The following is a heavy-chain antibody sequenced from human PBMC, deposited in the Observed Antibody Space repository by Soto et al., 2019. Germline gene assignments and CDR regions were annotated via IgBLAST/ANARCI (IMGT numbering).Heavy chain of an antibody. Sequence: SETLSLTCTVSGGSISSYYWSWIRQPPGKGLEWIGYIYYSGSTNYNPSLKSRVTISVDTSKNQFSLKLSSVTAADTAVYYCARVITIFGVVSHYFDYWGQGTLVTVSS. CDR2: IYYSGST. CDR3: ARVITIFGVVSHYFDY. J-gene: IGHJ4*02. V-gene: IGHV4-59*01. D-gene: IGHD3-3*01. CDR1: GGSISSYY.